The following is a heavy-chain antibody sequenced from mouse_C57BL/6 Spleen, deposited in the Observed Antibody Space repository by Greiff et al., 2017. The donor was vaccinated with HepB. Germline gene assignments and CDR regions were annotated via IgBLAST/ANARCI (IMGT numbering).Heavy chain of an antibody. V-gene: IGHV1-82*01. CDR1: GYAFSSSW. CDR2: IYPGDGDT. CDR3: ARGYYGNYVDY. D-gene: IGHD2-1*01. Sequence: QVQLQQSGPELVKPGASVKISCKASGYAFSSSWMNWVKQRPGKGLEWIGRIYPGDGDTNYNGKFKGKATLTADKSSSTAYMQLSSLTSEDSAVYFCARGYYGNYVDYWGQGTTLTVSS. J-gene: IGHJ2*01.